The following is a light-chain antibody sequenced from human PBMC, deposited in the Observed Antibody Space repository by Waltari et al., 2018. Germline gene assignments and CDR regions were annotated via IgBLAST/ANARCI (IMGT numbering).Light chain of an antibody. Sequence: AIQLTQSPSSLSASVGDRVTISCRASITGSSELAWYQQQPRKPPKPLIYDVFNLQSGVPSRFSGSGSGTDFTLTINSLQPEDFATYYCQQFNSYPLTFGGGTKVEIK. CDR3: QQFNSYPLT. V-gene: IGKV1-13*02. CDR2: DVF. CDR1: ITGSSE. J-gene: IGKJ4*01.